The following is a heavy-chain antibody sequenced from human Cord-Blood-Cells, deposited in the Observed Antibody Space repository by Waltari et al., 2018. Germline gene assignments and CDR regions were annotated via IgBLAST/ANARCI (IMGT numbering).Heavy chain of an antibody. CDR3: ATDILTGDAFDI. CDR2: LDPEDGET. J-gene: IGHJ3*02. D-gene: IGHD3-9*01. CDR1: GYTLTELS. Sequence: QVQLVQSGAEVKKPGASVKVSCKVSGYTLTELSMHWVRQAPGKGLEWMGGLDPEDGETIYAQKFKGRVTMTEDTSTDTAYMELSSLRSEDTAVYYCATDILTGDAFDIWGQGTMVTVSS. V-gene: IGHV1-24*01.